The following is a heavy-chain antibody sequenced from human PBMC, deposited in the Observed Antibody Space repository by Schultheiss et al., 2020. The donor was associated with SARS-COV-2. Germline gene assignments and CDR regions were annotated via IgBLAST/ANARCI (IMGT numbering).Heavy chain of an antibody. CDR3: ARGFQSGAVDVFDS. J-gene: IGHJ4*02. Sequence: SQTLSLTCTVSGGSISSYYWSWIRQPPGKGLEWIGYIYYSGSTNYNPSLKNRVTMSVDTSKNQFSLKLSSVTAADTAVYYCARGFQSGAVDVFDSWGQGTLVTVSS. D-gene: IGHD6-19*01. V-gene: IGHV4-59*12. CDR1: GGSISSYY. CDR2: IYYSGST.